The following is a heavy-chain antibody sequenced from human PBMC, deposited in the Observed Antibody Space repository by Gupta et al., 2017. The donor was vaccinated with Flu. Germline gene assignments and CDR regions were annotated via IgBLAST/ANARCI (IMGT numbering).Heavy chain of an antibody. Sequence: EVQLVESGGGLVKPGGSLRLSCAASGFTFSSYSMNWVPQAPGKGLEWVSSISSGSSYIYYADSVKGRFTISRDNAKNSLYLQMNSLRAEDTAVYYCASTDSSSWYENWFDPWGQGTLVTVSS. CDR1: GFTFSSYS. D-gene: IGHD6-13*01. J-gene: IGHJ5*02. V-gene: IGHV3-21*01. CDR2: ISSGSSYI. CDR3: ASTDSSSWYENWFDP.